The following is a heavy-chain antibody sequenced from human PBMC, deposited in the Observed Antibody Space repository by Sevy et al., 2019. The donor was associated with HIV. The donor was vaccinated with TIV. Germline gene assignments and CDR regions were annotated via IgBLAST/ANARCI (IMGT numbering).Heavy chain of an antibody. CDR3: ARVRYNYGSYYFDY. CDR1: TFTFSDYY. CDR2: ISSGGTIT. V-gene: IGHV3-11*01. J-gene: IGHJ4*02. Sequence: GGSLRLSCVVSTFTFSDYYMTWIRQAPGKGLEWISHISSGGTITSHADSVKGRFTISRDNAKNSLYLQMNSLRAEDTAVYYCARVRYNYGSYYFDYWGQRTLVTDSS. D-gene: IGHD5-18*01.